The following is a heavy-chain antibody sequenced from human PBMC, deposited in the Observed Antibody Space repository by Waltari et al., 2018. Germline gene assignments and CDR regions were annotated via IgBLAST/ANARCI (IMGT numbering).Heavy chain of an antibody. D-gene: IGHD3-3*01. J-gene: IGHJ5*02. Sequence: QVQLVQSGAEVKKPGASVKVSCKVSGYTLTELSMHWVRQAPGKGLEWMGGLDPEDGETSYAQKVQGRVTMTEEKSTDTAYMELSSLRSEDTAVYYCATYYDFWSGTNTNNWFDPWGQGTLVTVSS. V-gene: IGHV1-24*01. CDR3: ATYYDFWSGTNTNNWFDP. CDR2: LDPEDGET. CDR1: GYTLTELS.